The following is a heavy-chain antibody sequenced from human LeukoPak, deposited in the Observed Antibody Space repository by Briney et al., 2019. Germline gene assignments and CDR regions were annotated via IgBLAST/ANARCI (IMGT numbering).Heavy chain of an antibody. D-gene: IGHD2-21*01. CDR2: IYTSGST. Sequence: SDTLSLTCSLSGVSISGYYWSWLRPPPRKGLEGIGYIYTSGSTNYNPSLKSRVTILVDTSKNQFSLKLSSVTAADTAVYYCATTTTIASWFDPWGQGTLVTVSS. CDR3: ATTTTIASWFDP. J-gene: IGHJ5*02. CDR1: GVSISGYY. V-gene: IGHV4-4*09.